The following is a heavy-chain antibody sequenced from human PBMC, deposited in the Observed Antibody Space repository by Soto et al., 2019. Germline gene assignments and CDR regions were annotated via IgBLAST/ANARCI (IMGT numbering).Heavy chain of an antibody. CDR2: IWYDGSHK. D-gene: IGHD3-22*01. CDR1: GFTFSSYG. V-gene: IGHV3-33*01. Sequence: QVQLVESGGGVVQPGRSLRLSCAASGFTFSSYGMHWVRQAPGKGLEWVADIWYDGSHKYYADSVKGRFTISRDNSKNTLYLQMNSQRAEDTAVYYCAREWEGYDSSGYYFDWGQGTLVTVSS. J-gene: IGHJ4*02. CDR3: AREWEGYDSSGYYFD.